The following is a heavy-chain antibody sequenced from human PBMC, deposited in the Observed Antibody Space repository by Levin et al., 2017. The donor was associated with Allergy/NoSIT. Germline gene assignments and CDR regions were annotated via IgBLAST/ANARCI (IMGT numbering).Heavy chain of an antibody. CDR3: ATGDPRYGRRPLDY. CDR2: ISGSGDAT. Sequence: GGSLRLSCAASGFTFDTYAMTWVRQAPGKGLQWVSVISGSGDATYYADSVKGRFTISRDNSKNTLYLQMNSLGVEDTAVYYCATGDPRYGRRPLDYWGQGTLVTVSS. J-gene: IGHJ4*02. V-gene: IGHV3-23*01. D-gene: IGHD3-16*01. CDR1: GFTFDTYA.